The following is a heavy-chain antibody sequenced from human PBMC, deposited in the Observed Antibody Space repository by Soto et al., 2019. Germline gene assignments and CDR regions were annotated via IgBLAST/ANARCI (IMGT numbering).Heavy chain of an antibody. Sequence: SETLSLTCTVSGGSISSSSYYWGWIRQPPGKGLEWIGSIYYSGSTYYNPSLKSRVTISVDTSKNQFSLKLSSVTAADTAVYYCARHALFNRYCGGDCYFGITLYYFDYWGQGTLVTVSS. CDR3: ARHALFNRYCGGDCYFGITLYYFDY. D-gene: IGHD2-21*02. V-gene: IGHV4-39*01. CDR2: IYYSGST. CDR1: GGSISSSSYY. J-gene: IGHJ4*02.